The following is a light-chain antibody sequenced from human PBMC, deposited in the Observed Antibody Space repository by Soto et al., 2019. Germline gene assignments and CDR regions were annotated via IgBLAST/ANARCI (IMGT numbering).Light chain of an antibody. CDR3: QSYDSSLSGYV. CDR2: GNT. V-gene: IGLV1-40*01. CDR1: RSNIGAGYD. Sequence: QSVLTQPPSVSGAPGQRVTISCTGSRSNIGAGYDVSWYQQLPGTAPKFLIYGNTDRPSGVPDRFSGSKSGTSAPLAITGLQAEDEADYYCQSYDSSLSGYVFGTGTKVTVL. J-gene: IGLJ1*01.